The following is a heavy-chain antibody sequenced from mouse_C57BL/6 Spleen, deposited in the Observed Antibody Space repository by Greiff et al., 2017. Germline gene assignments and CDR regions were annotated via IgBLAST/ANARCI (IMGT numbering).Heavy chain of an antibody. V-gene: IGHV14-4*01. D-gene: IGHD1-1*01. CDR2: IGPENGDT. J-gene: IGHJ3*01. CDR3: TSPDYGSSPWFAY. Sequence: EVQLQQSGAELVRPGASVKLSCTASGFNIKDDYMHWVKQRPEQGLEWIGWIGPENGDTEYASKFQGKATITADTSSNTAYLQLSSLTSEDTAVYYCTSPDYGSSPWFAYWGQGTLVTVSA. CDR1: GFNIKDDY.